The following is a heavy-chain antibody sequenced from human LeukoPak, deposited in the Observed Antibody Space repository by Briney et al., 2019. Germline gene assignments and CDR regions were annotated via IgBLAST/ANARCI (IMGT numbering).Heavy chain of an antibody. D-gene: IGHD4-17*01. Sequence: ASVKVSCKASGYTFTSYGISWVRQAPGQGLEWMGWISAYNGNTNYAQKLQGRVTMTTDTSTSTAYMELRSLRSDDTAVYYCARHNGNTVTTSPFFDYWGQGTLVTVSS. CDR3: ARHNGNTVTTSPFFDY. CDR2: ISAYNGNT. J-gene: IGHJ4*02. CDR1: GYTFTSYG. V-gene: IGHV1-18*01.